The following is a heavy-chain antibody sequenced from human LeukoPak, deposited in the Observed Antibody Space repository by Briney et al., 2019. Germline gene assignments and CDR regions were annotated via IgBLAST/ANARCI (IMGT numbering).Heavy chain of an antibody. J-gene: IGHJ4*02. Sequence: SETLSLPCTLSGASITTNYWSWFRQSPGRGLEWIRYILYSGNTKYSPSLESRVTISVDTSKNHFSLNLKSVTAADTAVYYCARLSTYSHFDFWGQGTLVTVSS. V-gene: IGHV4-59*08. CDR1: GASITTNY. CDR2: ILYSGNT. CDR3: ARLSTYSHFDF. D-gene: IGHD1-26*01.